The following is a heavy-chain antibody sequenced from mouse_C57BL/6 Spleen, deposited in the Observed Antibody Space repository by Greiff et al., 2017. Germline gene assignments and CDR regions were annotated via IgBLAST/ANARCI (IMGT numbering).Heavy chain of an antibody. CDR1: GFTFSDFY. V-gene: IGHV7-1*01. CDR2: SRNKANDYTT. Sequence: EVMLVESGGGLVQSGRSLRLSCATSGFTFSDFYMEWVRQAPGKGLEWIAASRNKANDYTTEYSASVKGRFIVSRDTSQSILYLQMNALRAEDTAIDYCAIDALVPMDYWGQGTSVTVSS. J-gene: IGHJ4*01. CDR3: AIDALVPMDY.